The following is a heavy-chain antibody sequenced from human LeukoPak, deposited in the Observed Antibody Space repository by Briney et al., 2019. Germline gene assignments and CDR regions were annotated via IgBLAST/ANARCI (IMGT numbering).Heavy chain of an antibody. V-gene: IGHV3-74*01. CDR3: ARAGNAIDYGDYEVNYYYGMDV. J-gene: IGHJ6*02. Sequence: PGGSLRLSCAASGFTFSSYWMHWVRQAPGKGLVWVSRINSDGSSTSYADSVKGRFTISRDNAKNTLYLQMNSLRAEDTAVYYCARAGNAIDYGDYEVNYYYGMDVWGQGTTVTVSS. CDR1: GFTFSSYW. D-gene: IGHD4-17*01. CDR2: INSDGSST.